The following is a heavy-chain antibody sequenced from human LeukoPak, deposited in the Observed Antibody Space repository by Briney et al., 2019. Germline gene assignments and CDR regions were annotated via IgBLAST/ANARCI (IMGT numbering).Heavy chain of an antibody. CDR2: ISAYSGNT. CDR1: GYTFIGYY. Sequence: GASVKVSCKASGYTFIGYYMHWVRQAPGQGLEWMGLISAYSGNTNFAQKLQGRVTMTTDTSTSTAYMELRSLRSDDTAVYFCARGADTGSYGSLVYFDYWGQGTLVTVSS. V-gene: IGHV1-18*04. J-gene: IGHJ4*02. CDR3: ARGADTGSYGSLVYFDY. D-gene: IGHD3-16*01.